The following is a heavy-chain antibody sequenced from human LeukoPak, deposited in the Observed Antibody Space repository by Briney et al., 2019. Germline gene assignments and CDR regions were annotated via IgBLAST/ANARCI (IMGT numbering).Heavy chain of an antibody. V-gene: IGHV3-23*01. CDR1: GFTFSSYA. Sequence: PGGSLRLSCAASGFTFSSYAMSWVRQAPGKGLEWVSAISGSGGSTYYATSVKARFTISRHNSKTTLYLQMNSLRAEDTAVYYCASAPDYGDYSRYFQHWGQGTLVTVSS. J-gene: IGHJ1*01. CDR2: ISGSGGST. CDR3: ASAPDYGDYSRYFQH. D-gene: IGHD4-17*01.